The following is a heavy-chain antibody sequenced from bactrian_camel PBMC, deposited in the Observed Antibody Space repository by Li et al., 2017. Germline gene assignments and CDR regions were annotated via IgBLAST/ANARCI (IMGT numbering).Heavy chain of an antibody. J-gene: IGHJ4*01. CDR2: MSPAGST. D-gene: IGHD2*01. V-gene: IGHV3S13*01. CDR1: GHTYSSNC. Sequence: VQLVESGGGSVQPGGSLSLSCGASGHTYSSNCMGWFRQAPGKGLEWVSSMSPAGSTYYADSVKGRFTISRDNAENTLYLQMNSLKPEDAAMYYCAAGRGLVVGRKRFCNAAWDYWGQGTQVTVS. CDR3: AAGRGLVVGRKRFCNAAWDY.